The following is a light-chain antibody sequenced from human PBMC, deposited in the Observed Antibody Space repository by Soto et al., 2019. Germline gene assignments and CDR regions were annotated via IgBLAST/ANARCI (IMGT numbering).Light chain of an antibody. V-gene: IGKV1D-12*01. CDR1: QAISTW. Sequence: DIQMTQSPSSVSASVGDRVTITCRASQAISTWLAWNQQKPWKAPKLLIYAASNWQTGVPSRFSGSGSGTACTRTISRLQPEDFATYYYPQANSVPRTFGQGTKVEL. J-gene: IGKJ1*01. CDR3: PQANSVPRT. CDR2: AAS.